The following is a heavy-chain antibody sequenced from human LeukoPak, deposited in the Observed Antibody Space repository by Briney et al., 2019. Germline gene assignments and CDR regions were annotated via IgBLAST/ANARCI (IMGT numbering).Heavy chain of an antibody. CDR2: IKSKADGETI. Sequence: GGSLRLSCAASGFTFSSYSMNWVRQAPGKGLEWVGRIKSKADGETIDYAAPVKGRFTFSRDDSKNMLYLQMNSLKSEDTAVYYCSTLTSRGLSDSWGQGTLVTVSS. V-gene: IGHV3-15*07. CDR1: GFTFSSYS. D-gene: IGHD1-20*01. CDR3: STLTSRGLSDS. J-gene: IGHJ4*02.